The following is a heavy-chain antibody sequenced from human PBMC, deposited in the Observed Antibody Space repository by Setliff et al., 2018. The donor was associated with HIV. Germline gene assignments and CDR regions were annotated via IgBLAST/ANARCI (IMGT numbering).Heavy chain of an antibody. D-gene: IGHD5-12*01. CDR3: ALGRVATIDY. V-gene: IGHV4-39*01. CDR2: ISYTGST. Sequence: SETLSLTCTVPGGSINRSNYYWGWIRQPPGKGLEWIGTISYTGSTYYDPSLKSRVTISLDTSKNQFFLKLSSVTAPDTAIYYCALGRVATIDYWGQGALVTVSS. J-gene: IGHJ4*02. CDR1: GGSINRSNYY.